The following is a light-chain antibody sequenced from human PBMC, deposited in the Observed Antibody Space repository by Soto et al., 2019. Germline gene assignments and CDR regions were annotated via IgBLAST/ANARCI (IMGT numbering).Light chain of an antibody. CDR2: DDS. V-gene: IGLV3-21*02. CDR1: NIGAKS. CDR3: LSADSSRLYV. J-gene: IGLJ1*01. Sequence: SYELTQPPSVSVAPGQTATITCGGNNIGAKSVHWYQQRPGQAPVLVVFDDSDRPSGIPERFSASSSGTTVTLTISGVQAEDEGDYYCLSADSSRLYVFGTGTKLTVL.